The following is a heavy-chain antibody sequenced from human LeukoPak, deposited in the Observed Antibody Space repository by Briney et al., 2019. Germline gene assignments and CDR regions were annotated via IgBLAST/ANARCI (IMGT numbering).Heavy chain of an antibody. J-gene: IGHJ4*02. D-gene: IGHD3-10*01. V-gene: IGHV1-8*01. CDR2: MNPNSGNA. CDR3: ASIHTYGSGSFDY. CDR1: GYTFTSYD. Sequence: ASVKDSWKASGYTFTSYDINWVRQATGQGLEWMGWMNPNSGNAGYAQKFQGRVTMTRNTSISTAYMELSSLRSEDTAVYYCASIHTYGSGSFDYWGQGTLVTVSS.